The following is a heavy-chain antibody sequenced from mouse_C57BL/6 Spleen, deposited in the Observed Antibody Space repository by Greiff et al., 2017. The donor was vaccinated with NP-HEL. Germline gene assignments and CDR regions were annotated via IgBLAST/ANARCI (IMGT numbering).Heavy chain of an antibody. CDR2: IDPENGDT. V-gene: IGHV14-4*01. CDR3: TTMVTTRFDY. D-gene: IGHD2-2*01. J-gene: IGHJ2*01. Sequence: EVKLMESGAELVRPGASVKLSCTASGFNIKDDYMHWVKQRPEQGLEWIGWIDPENGDTEYASKFQGKATITADTSSNTAYLQLSSLTSEDTAVYYCTTMVTTRFDYWGQGTTLTVSS. CDR1: GFNIKDDY.